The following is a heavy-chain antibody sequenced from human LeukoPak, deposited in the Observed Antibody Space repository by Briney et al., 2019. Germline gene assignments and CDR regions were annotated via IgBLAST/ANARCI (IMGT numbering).Heavy chain of an antibody. J-gene: IGHJ4*02. Sequence: PGGSLRLSCAASGFTLSNYSMNWVRQAPGKGLEWIGEIYHSGSTNYNPSLKSRVTISVDKSKNQFSLKLSSVTAADTAVYYCAREWELLQLDYWGQGTLVTVSS. D-gene: IGHD1-26*01. CDR3: AREWELLQLDY. CDR1: GFTLSNYSM. V-gene: IGHV4-4*02. CDR2: IYHSGST.